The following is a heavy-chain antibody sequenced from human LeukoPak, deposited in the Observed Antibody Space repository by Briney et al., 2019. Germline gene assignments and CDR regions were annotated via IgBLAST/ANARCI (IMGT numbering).Heavy chain of an antibody. J-gene: IGHJ4*02. V-gene: IGHV3-23*01. D-gene: IGHD2-2*02. CDR2: ISGSGST. CDR3: AKHHCSSTSCYRVFDF. CDR1: GFSFSPYP. Sequence: PGGSLRLSCSASGFSFSPYPMNWVRQAPGKGLEWVSAISGSGSTYYADSVKGRFTISRDNSKNTLYLQMNSLRAEDTAVYYCAKHHCSSTSCYRVFDFWGQGTLVTVSS.